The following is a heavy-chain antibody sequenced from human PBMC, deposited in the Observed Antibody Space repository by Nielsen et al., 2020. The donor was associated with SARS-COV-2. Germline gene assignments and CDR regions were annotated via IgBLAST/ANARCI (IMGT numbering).Heavy chain of an antibody. CDR1: EFTFSSYS. D-gene: IGHD1-14*01. CDR3: ARAYHNYYYAMDV. CDR2: ISISSSSF. J-gene: IGHJ6*02. V-gene: IGHV3-21*01. Sequence: GGSLRLSCAASEFTFSSYSMNWVRQAPGQGLEWVSSISISSSSFYYTDSVRGRFTISRDNAKSSLYLQLTSLRAEDTAVYYCARAYHNYYYAMDVWGHGTTVTVSS.